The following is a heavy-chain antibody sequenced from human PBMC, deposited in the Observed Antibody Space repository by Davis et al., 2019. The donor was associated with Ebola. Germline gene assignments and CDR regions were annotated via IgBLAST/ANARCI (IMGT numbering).Heavy chain of an antibody. CDR3: ATDSTGYCSSTSCYRFDY. D-gene: IGHD2-2*01. Sequence: ASVKVSCKVSGYTLTELSMHWVRQAPGKGLEWMGGFDPEDGETIYAQKFQGRVTMTEDTSTDTAYMELSSLRSEDTAVYYCATDSTGYCSSTSCYRFDYWGQGTLVTVSS. V-gene: IGHV1-24*01. J-gene: IGHJ4*02. CDR1: GYTLTELS. CDR2: FDPEDGET.